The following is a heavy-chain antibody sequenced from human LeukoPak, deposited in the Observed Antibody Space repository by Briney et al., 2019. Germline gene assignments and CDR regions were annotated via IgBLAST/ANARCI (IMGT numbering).Heavy chain of an antibody. V-gene: IGHV4-38-2*02. CDR1: GYSISSGYF. Sequence: SETLSLTCSVSGYSISSGYFWAWIRQPPGKGLEWIGSISHSGNTYYTPSLKSRVTISADTSRNQFSLELRSVTAADTAVYFCARDPKYYYDSSGPYDYWGQGTLVTVSS. D-gene: IGHD3-22*01. J-gene: IGHJ4*02. CDR3: ARDPKYYYDSSGPYDY. CDR2: ISHSGNT.